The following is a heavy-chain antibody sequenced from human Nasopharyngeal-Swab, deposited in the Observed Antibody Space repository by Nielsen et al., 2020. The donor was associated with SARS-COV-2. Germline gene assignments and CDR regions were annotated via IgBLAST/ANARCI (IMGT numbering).Heavy chain of an antibody. CDR1: GFTFSSYW. J-gene: IGHJ4*02. D-gene: IGHD4-17*01. Sequence: GESLKISCAASGFTFSSYWMHWVRQAPGKGLEWVSVIYSGGSSTYYADSVKGRFAISRDNSKNTLYLQMNSLRAEDTAVYYCAKVTTVTDPDDYWGQGTLVTVSS. V-gene: IGHV3-23*03. CDR2: IYSGGSST. CDR3: AKVTTVTDPDDY.